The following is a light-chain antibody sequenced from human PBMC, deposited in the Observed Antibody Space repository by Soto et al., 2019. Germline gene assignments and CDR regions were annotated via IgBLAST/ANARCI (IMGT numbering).Light chain of an antibody. CDR1: QSVSNN. J-gene: IGKJ1*01. CDR2: RAS. CDR3: HQYNSWSWT. V-gene: IGKV3-15*01. Sequence: EIVMTQSPATLAVSPGGRATLSCRASQSVSNNLAWYQQKPGQALRLLIYRASTRATAIPARFSGSGSGTEFTLPISSLQSEDFAVYYCHQYNSWSWTFGQGTKVDTK.